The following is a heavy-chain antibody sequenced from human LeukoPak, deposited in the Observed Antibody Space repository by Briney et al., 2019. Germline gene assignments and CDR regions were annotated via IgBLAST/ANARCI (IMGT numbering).Heavy chain of an antibody. CDR3: ALGGDFDY. V-gene: IGHV3-7*01. D-gene: IGHD3-16*01. J-gene: IGHJ4*02. CDR2: IKQDGSEK. CDR1: GFTFSSYW. Sequence: PGGSLRLSCTASGFTFSSYWMSWVRQAPGKGLEWVANIKQDGSEKYYVDSVKGQFTISRDNAKNLLYLQMNSLRAEDTAVYYCALGGDFDYWGQGTLVTVSS.